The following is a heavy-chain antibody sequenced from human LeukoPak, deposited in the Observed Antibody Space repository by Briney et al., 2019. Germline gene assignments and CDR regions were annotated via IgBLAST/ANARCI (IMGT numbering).Heavy chain of an antibody. V-gene: IGHV3-30*04. J-gene: IGHJ6*02. CDR1: GFTFSSYA. CDR2: ISYDGSNK. CDR3: ARDAPRYCSSTSCYPPRGYYYYGMDV. D-gene: IGHD2-2*01. Sequence: GGFLRLSCAASGFTFSSYAMHWVRQAPGKGLEWVAVISYDGSNKYYADSVKGRFTISRDNSKNTLYLQMNSLRAEDTAVYYCARDAPRYCSSTSCYPPRGYYYYGMDVWGQGTTVTVSS.